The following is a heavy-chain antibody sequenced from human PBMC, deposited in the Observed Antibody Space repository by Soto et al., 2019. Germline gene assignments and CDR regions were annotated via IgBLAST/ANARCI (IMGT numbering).Heavy chain of an antibody. CDR3: ARSQRGRTAFTFDY. CDR1: GDSVSNDNYY. V-gene: IGHV4-61*01. Sequence: ESLSLACTVSGDSVSNDNYYWSWIRQPPGKGLEWIGYIYYSGTTNYNSYLKSRLSLSVDMSKNQFSLKLASVTAADTAVYFCARSQRGRTAFTFDYWGQGALVTVSS. J-gene: IGHJ4*02. D-gene: IGHD3-16*01. CDR2: IYYSGTT.